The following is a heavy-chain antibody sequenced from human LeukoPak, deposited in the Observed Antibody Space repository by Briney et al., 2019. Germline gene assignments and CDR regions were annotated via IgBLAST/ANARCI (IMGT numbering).Heavy chain of an antibody. CDR2: IKQDGSGK. D-gene: IGHD5-18*01. V-gene: IGHV3-7*03. CDR3: ARIQLWPHYYYYGMDV. CDR1: GFTFSSYW. J-gene: IGHJ6*02. Sequence: GGSLRLSCAASGFTFSSYWMSWVRQAPGKGLEWVANIKQDGSGKYYVDSVKGRFTISRDNAKNSLYLQMNSLRAEDTAVYYCARIQLWPHYYYYGMDVWGQGTTVTVSS.